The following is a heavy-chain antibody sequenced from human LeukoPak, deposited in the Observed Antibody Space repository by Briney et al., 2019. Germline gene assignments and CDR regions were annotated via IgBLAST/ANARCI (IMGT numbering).Heavy chain of an antibody. V-gene: IGHV3-48*04. CDR2: ISSCGSTI. Sequence: GGSLRLSCAASGFTFSHYTMNWVRQAPGKGLEWVSYISSCGSTIYYADSVKGRFTISRDNAKNSLYLQMNSLRAEDTAVYYCARDLSFDYWGQGTLVTVSS. J-gene: IGHJ4*02. CDR3: ARDLSFDY. CDR1: GFTFSHYT.